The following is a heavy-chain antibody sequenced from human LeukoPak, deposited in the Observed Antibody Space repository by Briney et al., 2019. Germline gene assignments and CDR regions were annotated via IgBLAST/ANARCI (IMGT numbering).Heavy chain of an antibody. CDR1: GGSFSGYH. Sequence: PLETLSLTCAVYGGSFSGYHWSWIRHPPGKGLEWIGEINHSGSTNYNPSLKSRVTISVDTSKNQFSLKLSSVTAADTAVYYCAREADYDILTGSSWFDPWGQGTLVTVSS. J-gene: IGHJ5*02. V-gene: IGHV4-34*01. D-gene: IGHD3-9*01. CDR3: AREADYDILTGSSWFDP. CDR2: INHSGST.